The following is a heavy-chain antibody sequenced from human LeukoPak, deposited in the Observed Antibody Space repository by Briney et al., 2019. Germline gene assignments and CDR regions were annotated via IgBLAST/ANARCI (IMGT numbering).Heavy chain of an antibody. D-gene: IGHD3-22*01. CDR1: GFTLSNYG. Sequence: GGSLRLSCGASGFTLSNYGMHWVRQAPGKGLEWVAGIWFDGSKTYYADSVRGRFTISRDSSKNTLYLHMNSLSVEDTAVYFCAKDRSSGYDLDYWGQGTLVTVSS. CDR3: AKDRSSGYDLDY. CDR2: IWFDGSKT. V-gene: IGHV3-33*06. J-gene: IGHJ4*02.